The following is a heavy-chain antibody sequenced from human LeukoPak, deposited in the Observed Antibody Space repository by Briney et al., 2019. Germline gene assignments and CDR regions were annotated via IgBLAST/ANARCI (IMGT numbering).Heavy chain of an antibody. CDR3: ASRQFDYGDYVTNWFDP. J-gene: IGHJ5*02. V-gene: IGHV3-48*03. CDR2: ISSSGSTI. Sequence: PGGSLRLSCAASGFTFSSYEMNWVRQAPGKGLEWVSYISSSGSTIYYADSVKGRFTISRDNAKNSLYLQMNSLRAEDTAVYYCASRQFDYGDYVTNWFDPWGQGTLVTVSS. D-gene: IGHD4-17*01. CDR1: GFTFSSYE.